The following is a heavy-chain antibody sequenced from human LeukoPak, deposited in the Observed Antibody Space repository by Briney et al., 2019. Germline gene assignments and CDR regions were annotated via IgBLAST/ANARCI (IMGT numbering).Heavy chain of an antibody. CDR3: ARPARRIAAAGHRVGDY. Sequence: SETLSLTCTVSGGSISSSSYYWGWIRQPPGKGLEWIGSIYYSGSTYYNPSLKSRVTISVDTSNNQFSLKLSSVTAADTAVYYCARPARRIAAAGHRVGDYWGQGTLVTVSS. V-gene: IGHV4-39*01. D-gene: IGHD6-13*01. J-gene: IGHJ4*02. CDR1: GGSISSSSYY. CDR2: IYYSGST.